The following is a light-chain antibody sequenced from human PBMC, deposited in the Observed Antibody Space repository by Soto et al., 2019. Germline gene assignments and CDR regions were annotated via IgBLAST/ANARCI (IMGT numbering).Light chain of an antibody. CDR2: EVS. Sequence: QSVLTQPASVSGSPGQSITISCTGTSSDVGGYKYVSWYQLHPGKAPKLMIYEVSNRPSGISNRFSASKSGNTASLTISGLQAEDEADYYCFSYTSSTAYVFGTGTTVTVL. CDR1: SSDVGGYKY. J-gene: IGLJ1*01. V-gene: IGLV2-14*01. CDR3: FSYTSSTAYV.